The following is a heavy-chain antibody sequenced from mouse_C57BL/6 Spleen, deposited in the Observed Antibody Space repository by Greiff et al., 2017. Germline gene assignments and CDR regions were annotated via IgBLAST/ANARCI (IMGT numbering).Heavy chain of an antibody. CDR1: GFTFSDYG. CDR3: AGTGSWFAY. CDR2: ISSGSSTI. D-gene: IGHD4-1*01. Sequence: EVQLVESGGGLVKPGGSLKLSCAASGFTFSDYGMHWVRQAPEKGLEWVAYISSGSSTIYYADTVKGRFTISGDNAKNTLFRQMTSLRSEDTAMYYCAGTGSWFAYWGQGTLVTVSA. V-gene: IGHV5-17*01. J-gene: IGHJ3*01.